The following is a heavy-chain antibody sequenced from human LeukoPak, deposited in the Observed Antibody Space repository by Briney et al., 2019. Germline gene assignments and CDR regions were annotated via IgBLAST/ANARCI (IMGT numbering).Heavy chain of an antibody. CDR3: ARVGYCSGGSCYGWFDP. CDR1: GYTFTSYG. J-gene: IGHJ5*02. D-gene: IGHD2-15*01. Sequence: ASVKVSCKASGYTFTSYGISWVRQAPGQGLEWMGWINPNSGGTNYAQKFQGRVTMTRDTSISTAYMELSRLRSDDTAVYYCARVGYCSGGSCYGWFDPWGQGTLVTVSS. CDR2: INPNSGGT. V-gene: IGHV1-2*02.